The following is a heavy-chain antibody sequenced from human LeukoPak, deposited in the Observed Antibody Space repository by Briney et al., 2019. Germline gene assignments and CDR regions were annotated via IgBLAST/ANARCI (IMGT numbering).Heavy chain of an antibody. CDR2: IKQDGSEK. D-gene: IGHD2-21*02. CDR3: AGAYCGGDCYGDAFDI. Sequence: GGSLRLSCAASGFTFNSHGMSWVRQAPGKGLEWVANIKQDGSEKYYVDSVKGRFTISRDNAKNSLYLQMNSLRAEDTAVYYCAGAYCGGDCYGDAFDIWGQGTMVTVSS. V-gene: IGHV3-7*04. CDR1: GFTFNSHG. J-gene: IGHJ3*02.